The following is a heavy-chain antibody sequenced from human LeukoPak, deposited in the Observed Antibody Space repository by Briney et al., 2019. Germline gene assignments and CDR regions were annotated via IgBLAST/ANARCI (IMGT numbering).Heavy chain of an antibody. V-gene: IGHV1-69*05. Sequence: SVKVSCKASGGTFSSNAIRWVRQAPGQGLEWVGRIIPIFGTANYAQKFQGRVTITTDESTSTAYMELSSLRSEDTAVYYCARPSLYGDYFDYWGQGTLVTVSS. J-gene: IGHJ4*02. CDR3: ARPSLYGDYFDY. CDR1: GGTFSSNA. CDR2: IIPIFGTA. D-gene: IGHD4-17*01.